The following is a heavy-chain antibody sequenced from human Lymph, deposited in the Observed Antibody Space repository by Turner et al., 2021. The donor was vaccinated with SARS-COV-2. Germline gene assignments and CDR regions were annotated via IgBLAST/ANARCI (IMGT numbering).Heavy chain of an antibody. Sequence: QVHLVQSGAEVKKPGASVKVSCTVSGYTLTELSMHWVRQAPGKGLEWMGGFDPEDGATIYAQKFQGRVTMTVDTSTDTAYMELSSLRSEDTAVYYCATDRKKWLVQTGDGMDVWGQGTTVTVSS. CDR3: ATDRKKWLVQTGDGMDV. V-gene: IGHV1-24*01. CDR1: GYTLTELS. CDR2: FDPEDGAT. D-gene: IGHD6-19*01. J-gene: IGHJ6*02.